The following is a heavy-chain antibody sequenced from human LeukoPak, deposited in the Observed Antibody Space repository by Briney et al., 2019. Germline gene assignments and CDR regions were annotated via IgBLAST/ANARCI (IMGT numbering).Heavy chain of an antibody. CDR3: ARGYCTATDCHGGWWFHL. CDR2: IYRDGET. J-gene: IGHJ5*02. D-gene: IGHD2-8*02. V-gene: IGHV3-53*01. Sequence: GGSLRLSCVASGFTFSGSCLSWVRQAPGKELEWVSVIYRDGETYYAGSVKGRFTISRDNSKNTVYLQMTNLRVEDTAVYFCARGYCTATDCHGGWWFHLWGQGTLVSVSS. CDR1: GFTFSGSC.